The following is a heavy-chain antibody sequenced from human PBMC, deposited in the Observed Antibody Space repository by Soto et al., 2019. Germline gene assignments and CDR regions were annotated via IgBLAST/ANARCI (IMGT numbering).Heavy chain of an antibody. V-gene: IGHV3-23*01. D-gene: IGHD6-6*01. Sequence: EVQLLESGGGLVQPGGSLRLSCAASGFTFNNYAMRWVRQAPGKGLEWVSTVSGSGATTYYADSVKGRCTVSRDNSKTTVDMQKISLGAKDTAVYYCAKSGVEYSSSGEYYFDYWGQGGLVAVSS. CDR2: VSGSGATT. CDR3: AKSGVEYSSSGEYYFDY. CDR1: GFTFNNYA. J-gene: IGHJ4*02.